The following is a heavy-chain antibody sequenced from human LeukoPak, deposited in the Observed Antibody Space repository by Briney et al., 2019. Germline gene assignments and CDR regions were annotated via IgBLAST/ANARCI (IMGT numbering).Heavy chain of an antibody. Sequence: ASVKVSCKASGYTFTGYYMHRVRQAPGQGLEWMGWINPNSGGTNYAQKFQGRVTMIRDTSISTAYMELSRLRSDDTAVYYCARGGYYDILTGPQDYGMDVWGQGTTVTVSS. V-gene: IGHV1-2*02. D-gene: IGHD3-9*01. J-gene: IGHJ6*02. CDR1: GYTFTGYY. CDR2: INPNSGGT. CDR3: ARGGYYDILTGPQDYGMDV.